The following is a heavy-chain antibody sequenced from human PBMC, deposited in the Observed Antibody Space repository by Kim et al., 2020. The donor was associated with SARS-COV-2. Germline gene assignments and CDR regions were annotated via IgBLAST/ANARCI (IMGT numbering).Heavy chain of an antibody. J-gene: IGHJ4*02. V-gene: IGHV1-69*13. CDR1: GGTFSSYA. CDR2: IIPIFGTA. D-gene: IGHD6-19*01. Sequence: SVKVSCKASGGTFSSYAISWVRQAPGQGLEWMGGIIPIFGTANYAQKFQGRVTITADESTSTAYMELSSLRSEDTAVYYCARDPGGYSSYPREYYFDYWGQGTLVTVSS. CDR3: ARDPGGYSSYPREYYFDY.